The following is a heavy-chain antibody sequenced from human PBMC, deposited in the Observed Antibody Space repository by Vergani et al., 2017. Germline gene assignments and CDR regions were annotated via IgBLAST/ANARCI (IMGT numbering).Heavy chain of an antibody. D-gene: IGHD1-26*01. CDR3: ARQAQYSGSYSRAVDI. V-gene: IGHV5-10-1*03. Sequence: EVQLVQSGAEVKKPGESLRISCKGSGYSFTSYWISWVRQMPGKGLEWMGRIDPSDSYTNYSPSYQGHVTISADKSISTAYLQWSSLKASDTAMYYCARQAQYSGSYSRAVDIWGQGTMVTVSS. J-gene: IGHJ3*02. CDR1: GYSFTSYW. CDR2: IDPSDSYT.